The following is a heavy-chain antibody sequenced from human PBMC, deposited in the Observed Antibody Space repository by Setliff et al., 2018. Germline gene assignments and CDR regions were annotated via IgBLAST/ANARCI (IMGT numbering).Heavy chain of an antibody. CDR2: LFDGGSA. V-gene: IGHV4-38-2*02. CDR3: ARDPHYDPTYSLPGHAFDF. J-gene: IGHJ3*01. Sequence: SETLSLTCTVSGYSISNGFYWGWIRQSPVKGLEWVGSLFDGGSAYYSPSLKSRASISLDASKNQFALKLTSATAADTAVYYCARDPHYDPTYSLPGHAFDFWGQGIMVTVSS. D-gene: IGHD3-22*01. CDR1: GYSISNGFY.